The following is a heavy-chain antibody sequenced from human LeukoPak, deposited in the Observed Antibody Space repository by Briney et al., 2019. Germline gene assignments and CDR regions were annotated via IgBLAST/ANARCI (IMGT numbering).Heavy chain of an antibody. CDR1: GFTFSTYT. Sequence: GGSLRLSCAASGFTFSTYTMNWVRQAPGKGLEWVSSISSSSNNINYADSVKGRFTISRDNAMNSVHLQLNSLRVEDTAVYYCARGYQRPDYWGQGTLITVSS. CDR2: ISSSSNNI. CDR3: ARGYQRPDY. J-gene: IGHJ4*02. D-gene: IGHD2-2*01. V-gene: IGHV3-21*01.